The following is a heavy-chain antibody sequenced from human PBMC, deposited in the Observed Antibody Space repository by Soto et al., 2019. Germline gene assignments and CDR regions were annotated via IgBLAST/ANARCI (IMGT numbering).Heavy chain of an antibody. J-gene: IGHJ5*02. Sequence: PSETLSLTCSVSGVTMSYGGYSWSWIRQSPGKGLEWIGYIFHGGSTYYNPSLRSRVTISVDRSRTQFSLKMSSVTAADTAVYYCARGRVVVPAAVMFNCLDPWGQGALVTVSS. CDR2: IFHGGST. CDR3: ARGRVVVPAAVMFNCLDP. D-gene: IGHD2-2*01. CDR1: GVTMSYGGYS. V-gene: IGHV4-30-2*06.